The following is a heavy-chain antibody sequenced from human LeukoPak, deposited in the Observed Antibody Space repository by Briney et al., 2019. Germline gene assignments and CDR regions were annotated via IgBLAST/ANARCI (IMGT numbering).Heavy chain of an antibody. CDR2: ISYRGNT. CDR1: GDSISGSSYY. Sequence: PSETLSLTCTVSGDSISGSSYYWGWIRQPPGKGLEWIGSISYRGNTYYNPSLKSRVTISVDTSKNQFSLKLSSVTAADTAVYYCARRQTPDYWGQGTLVTVSS. CDR3: ARRQTPDY. J-gene: IGHJ4*02. V-gene: IGHV4-39*01. D-gene: IGHD2-15*01.